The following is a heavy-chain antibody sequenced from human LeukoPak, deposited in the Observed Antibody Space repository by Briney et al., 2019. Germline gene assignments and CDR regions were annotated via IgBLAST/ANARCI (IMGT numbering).Heavy chain of an antibody. CDR1: GFTFDDFA. Sequence: GGSLRLSCAASGFTFDDFAMHWVRQAPGKGLEWVFLISGDGGSTYYADSVKGRFTISRDDSKSTLYLQMNSLRVEDTAVYYCARALSGDGWYVGYWGQGALVTVSS. V-gene: IGHV3-43*02. D-gene: IGHD6-13*01. CDR3: ARALSGDGWYVGY. CDR2: ISGDGGST. J-gene: IGHJ4*02.